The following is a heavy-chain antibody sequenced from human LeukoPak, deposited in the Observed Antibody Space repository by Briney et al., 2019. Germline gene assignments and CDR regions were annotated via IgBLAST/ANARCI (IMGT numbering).Heavy chain of an antibody. V-gene: IGHV1-69*05. Sequence: ASVKVSCEASGGTFSTYTFNRVRQAPGQGFEWMGTILPIFDTPNYAHKFQDRVTITTDESTSTCYMELRSLRSEDAAVYYCVKDLVDRAFTRGFDVWGQGTVVTVSS. CDR2: ILPIFDTP. J-gene: IGHJ3*01. CDR3: VKDLVDRAFTRGFDV. D-gene: IGHD3-10*01. CDR1: GGTFSTYT.